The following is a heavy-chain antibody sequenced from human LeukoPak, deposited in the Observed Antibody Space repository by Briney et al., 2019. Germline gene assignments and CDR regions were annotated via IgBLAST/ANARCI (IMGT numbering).Heavy chain of an antibody. Sequence: GESLKISCKGSGYSCTSYWSGWVRQMPGKGLEWMGIVYPGDSDTRYSPSFQGQVTISADKSINTAYLQWSSLRASDTAMYYCARRTSGELKNFDYWGQGTLVTVSS. V-gene: IGHV5-51*01. D-gene: IGHD2-2*01. CDR2: VYPGDSDT. J-gene: IGHJ4*02. CDR1: GYSCTSYW. CDR3: ARRTSGELKNFDY.